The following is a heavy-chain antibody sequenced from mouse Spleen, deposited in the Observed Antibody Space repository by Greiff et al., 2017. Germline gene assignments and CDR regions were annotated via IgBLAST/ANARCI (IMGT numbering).Heavy chain of an antibody. CDR3: ARCYYDYSYAMDY. V-gene: IGHV1-18*01. D-gene: IGHD2-4*01. CDR1: GYTFTDYN. Sequence: VQLQQSGPELVKPGASVKIPCKASGYTFTDYNMDWVKQSHGKSLEWIGDINPNNGGTIYNQKFKGKATLTVDKSSSTAYMELRSLTSEDTAVYYCARCYYDYSYAMDYWGQGTSVTVSS. J-gene: IGHJ4*01. CDR2: INPNNGGT.